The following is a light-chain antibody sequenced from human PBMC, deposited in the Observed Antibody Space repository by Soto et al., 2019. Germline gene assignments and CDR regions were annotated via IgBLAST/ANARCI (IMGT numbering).Light chain of an antibody. CDR2: GAS. J-gene: IGKJ3*01. CDR3: QQYNNWPPLT. CDR1: QSVSSN. V-gene: IGKV3D-15*01. Sequence: EIVMTQSPATLSVSPGERATLSCRASQSVSSNLAWYQQKPGQAPRLLIYGASTRATGIPARFSGSGSGTEFTLTISGLQSEDFAVYYCQQYNNWPPLTFGPGTKVDIK.